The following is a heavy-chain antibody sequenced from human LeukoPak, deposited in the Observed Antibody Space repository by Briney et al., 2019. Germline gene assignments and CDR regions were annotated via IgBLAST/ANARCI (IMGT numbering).Heavy chain of an antibody. CDR1: GFTFSDYS. Sequence: PGGSLRLSCAASGFTFSDYSMNWVRQAPGKGLEWVAVISYDGSNKYYADSVKGRFTISRDNSKNTLYLQMNSLRAEDTAVYYCARDRVGATDYFDYWGQGTLVTVSS. D-gene: IGHD1-26*01. CDR2: ISYDGSNK. CDR3: ARDRVGATDYFDY. V-gene: IGHV3-30*03. J-gene: IGHJ4*02.